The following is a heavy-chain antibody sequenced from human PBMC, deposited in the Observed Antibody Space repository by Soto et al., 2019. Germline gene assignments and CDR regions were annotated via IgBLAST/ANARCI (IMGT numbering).Heavy chain of an antibody. CDR2: ISAYNGNT. V-gene: IGHV1-18*01. J-gene: IGHJ5*02. CDR1: GYTFTSYG. D-gene: IGHD2-15*01. Sequence: ASVKVSCKASGYTFTSYGISWVRQAPGQGLEWMGWISAYNGNTNYAQKLQGRVTMTTDTSTSTAYMELRSLRSDDTAVYYCARWNLGYCSGGSCFNNWFDPWGQGTLVTVSS. CDR3: ARWNLGYCSGGSCFNNWFDP.